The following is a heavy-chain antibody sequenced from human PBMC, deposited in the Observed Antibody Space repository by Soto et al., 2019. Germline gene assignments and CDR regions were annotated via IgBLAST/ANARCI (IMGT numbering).Heavy chain of an antibody. CDR1: GGSFSGYY. V-gene: IGHV4-34*01. J-gene: IGHJ6*01. Sequence: PSETLSLTCAVYGGSFSGYYWSWIRQPPGKGLEWIGEINHSGSTNYNPTPKSRVTISVDTSKNQFSLKLSSVTAADTAVYYCARGSEGYGMDVWGQGTTVTVSS. CDR3: ARGSEGYGMDV. CDR2: INHSGST.